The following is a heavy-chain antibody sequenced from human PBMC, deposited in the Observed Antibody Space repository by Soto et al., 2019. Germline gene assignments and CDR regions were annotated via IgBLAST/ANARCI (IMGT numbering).Heavy chain of an antibody. CDR2: ISAYNGNT. J-gene: IGHJ5*02. Sequence: QVQLVQSGAEVKKPGASVKVSCKASGYTFTSYGIICVRQAPGQGLEWMGWISAYNGNTNYAQKLQGRVTMTTDTSKSTAYMELRSLRADDTAVYYCARDPGIAGAGWFDPLGQGTLVTVS. D-gene: IGHD6-19*01. CDR1: GYTFTSYG. CDR3: ARDPGIAGAGWFDP. V-gene: IGHV1-18*01.